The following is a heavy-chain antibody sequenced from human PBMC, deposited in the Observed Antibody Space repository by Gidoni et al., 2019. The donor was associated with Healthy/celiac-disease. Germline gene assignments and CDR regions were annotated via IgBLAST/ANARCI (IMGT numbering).Heavy chain of an antibody. D-gene: IGHD3-22*01. V-gene: IGHV3-15*01. Sequence: EVQLVESGGGLVKPGGSLRISCAASGFPFSNAWMRWVRQAPGKGLEWVGRIKSKTDGGTTDYAAPVKGRFTISRDDSKNTLYLQMNSLKTEDTAVYYCTTSLPRYYDSSGTITDYWGQGTLVTVSS. CDR2: IKSKTDGGTT. J-gene: IGHJ4*02. CDR1: GFPFSNAW. CDR3: TTSLPRYYDSSGTITDY.